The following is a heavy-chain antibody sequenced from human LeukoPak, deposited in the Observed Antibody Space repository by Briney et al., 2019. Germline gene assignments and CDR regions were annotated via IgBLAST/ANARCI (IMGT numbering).Heavy chain of an antibody. D-gene: IGHD6-6*01. CDR1: GYIFTDYY. CDR3: ARCVAAPGNGMDV. J-gene: IGHJ6*02. Sequence: ASVKVSCKASGYIFTDYYMHWVRQAPGQELGWMGRINPNSGGTNYAQKFQGRVTMTRDTSISTAYTELSSLRSEDTAVYYCARCVAAPGNGMDVWGQGTTVTVSS. CDR2: INPNSGGT. V-gene: IGHV1/OR15-1*01.